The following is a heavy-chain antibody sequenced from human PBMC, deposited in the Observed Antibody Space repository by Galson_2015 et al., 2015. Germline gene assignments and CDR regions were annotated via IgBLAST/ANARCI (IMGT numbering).Heavy chain of an antibody. D-gene: IGHD2-2*01. CDR1: GFTFSSYA. J-gene: IGHJ4*02. Sequence: SLRLSCAASGFTFSSYAMSWVRQAPGKGLEWVSAISGRADITYYSDSVKGRFTISRDNSKNMLYLQMNSLRAEDTAVYYCAKLRYAASFYGLDYWGQGTLVTVSS. V-gene: IGHV3-23*01. CDR3: AKLRYAASFYGLDY. CDR2: ISGRADIT.